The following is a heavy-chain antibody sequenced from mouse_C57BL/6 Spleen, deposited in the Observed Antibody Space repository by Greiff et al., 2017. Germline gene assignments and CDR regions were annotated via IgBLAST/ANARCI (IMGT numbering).Heavy chain of an antibody. CDR1: GYTFTSYW. J-gene: IGHJ2*01. Sequence: VQLQQPGAELVRPGSSVKLSCKASGYTFTSYWMDWVKQRPGQGLEWIGNIYPSDSETHYNQKFKDKATLTVDKSSITAYMQLSSLTSEDSAVYYCARSGTGFFDYWGQGTTLTGSS. V-gene: IGHV1-61*01. D-gene: IGHD4-1*01. CDR2: IYPSDSET. CDR3: ARSGTGFFDY.